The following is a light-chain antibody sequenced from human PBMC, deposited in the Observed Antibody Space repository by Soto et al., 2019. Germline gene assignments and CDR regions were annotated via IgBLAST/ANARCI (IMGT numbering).Light chain of an antibody. CDR1: QGISSS. CDR3: LQYNSYPHT. V-gene: IGKV1-16*02. Sequence: DIQMTQSPSSLSASVGDRVTITCRASQGISSSLSWIQQQPGKAPKLLIFDASRLQSGVPSKFSGSGSGTDFTLIISSLQPEDFATYYCLQYNSYPHTFGQGTRLEIK. J-gene: IGKJ5*01. CDR2: DAS.